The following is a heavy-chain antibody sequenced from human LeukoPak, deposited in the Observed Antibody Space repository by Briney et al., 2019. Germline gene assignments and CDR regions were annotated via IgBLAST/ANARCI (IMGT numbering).Heavy chain of an antibody. D-gene: IGHD3-10*01. CDR1: GFPFLTYA. CDR2: ISGSGGST. J-gene: IGHJ6*02. Sequence: GGSLRLSCAASGFPFLTYAMSWVRLAPGKRLEWVSGISGSGGSTYYADSVKGRFTSSRDNSNNTLYVQMNSLRVEDTAVYYCAKSGGLSGSGRLAMDVWGQGTTVTVSS. V-gene: IGHV3-23*01. CDR3: AKSGGLSGSGRLAMDV.